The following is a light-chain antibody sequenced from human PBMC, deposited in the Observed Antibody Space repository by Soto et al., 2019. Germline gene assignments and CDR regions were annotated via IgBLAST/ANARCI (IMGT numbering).Light chain of an antibody. V-gene: IGLV4-69*01. J-gene: IGLJ2*01. CDR2: LNSDGSH. CDR1: SEHSNYA. Sequence: QSVLTQSPSASASLGASVKLTCTLSSEHSNYAIAWHQQQSEKGPRYLMKLNSDGSHSKGDGIPDRFSGSSSGAERYLTISSLQSEYEADYYCQTWGSGIVVFGGGTKLTVL. CDR3: QTWGSGIVV.